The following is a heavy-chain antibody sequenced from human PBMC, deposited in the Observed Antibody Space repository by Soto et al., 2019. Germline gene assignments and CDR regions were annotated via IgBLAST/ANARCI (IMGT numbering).Heavy chain of an antibody. CDR2: MNPNNGNI. D-gene: IGHD6-19*01. V-gene: IGHV1-8*01. CDR1: GYTFSSYD. Sequence: QVQLVQYGAEVKKPGASVVVSCKASGYTFSSYDINWVRRAAGQGLEWMGWMNPNNGNIGYAQRFQGRVTMTRSTSISTAYMELSSLRSEDTAVYYCARGAVAGLTYYGMDVWGQGTAVIVSS. CDR3: ARGAVAGLTYYGMDV. J-gene: IGHJ6*02.